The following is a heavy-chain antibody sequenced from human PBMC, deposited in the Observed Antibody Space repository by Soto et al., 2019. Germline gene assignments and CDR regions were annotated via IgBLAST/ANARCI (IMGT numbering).Heavy chain of an antibody. J-gene: IGHJ6*02. Sequence: QVQLVESGGDVVQPGRSLRLSCAASGFTFSSYGMHWVRQAPGKGLEWVAVISYDGSNKYYADSVKGRFTISRDNSKNTLYLQMNSLRAEDTAVYYCAKDRGWLAERYYYGMDVWGQGTTVTVSS. CDR2: ISYDGSNK. CDR1: GFTFSSYG. D-gene: IGHD6-19*01. V-gene: IGHV3-30*18. CDR3: AKDRGWLAERYYYGMDV.